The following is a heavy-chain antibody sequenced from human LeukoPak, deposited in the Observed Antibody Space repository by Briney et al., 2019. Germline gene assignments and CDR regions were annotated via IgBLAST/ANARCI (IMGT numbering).Heavy chain of an antibody. CDR3: ARDLSSSSSWYEDY. CDR1: GGSISSSSYY. Sequence: SETLSLTRTVSGGSISSSSYYWGWIRQPPGKGLEWIGSIYYSGSTYYNPSLKSRVTISVDTSKNQFSLKLSSVTAADTAVYYCARDLSSSSSWYEDYWGQGTLVTVSS. CDR2: IYYSGST. J-gene: IGHJ4*02. V-gene: IGHV4-39*07. D-gene: IGHD6-13*01.